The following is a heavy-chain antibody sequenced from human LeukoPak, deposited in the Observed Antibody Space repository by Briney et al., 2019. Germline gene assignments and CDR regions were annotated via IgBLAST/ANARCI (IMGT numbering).Heavy chain of an antibody. CDR2: IKQDGSEK. CDR3: ASSSGYYRDAFDI. D-gene: IGHD3-22*01. V-gene: IGHV3-7*01. CDR1: GFTFSNYW. Sequence: GGSLRLSCAASGFTFSNYWMSWVRQAPGKGLEWVANIKQDGSEKYYVDSVKGRFTISRDNAKNSLYLQMNSLRAEDTAVYYCASSSGYYRDAFDIWGQGTMVTVSS. J-gene: IGHJ3*02.